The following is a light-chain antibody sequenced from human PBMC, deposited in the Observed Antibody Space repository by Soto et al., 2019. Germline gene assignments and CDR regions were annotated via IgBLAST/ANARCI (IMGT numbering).Light chain of an antibody. Sequence: EIVMTQSPATLSVSPGERATLSCRASQSVSSNLAWYQQKPGQAPRLLIYGASTRATGIPARFSGSGSGTEFTLTISSLQSEDFAVYYGQQYNNWPPLVTFGQGTKVAIK. CDR3: QQYNNWPPLVT. J-gene: IGKJ1*01. CDR1: QSVSSN. V-gene: IGKV3-15*01. CDR2: GAS.